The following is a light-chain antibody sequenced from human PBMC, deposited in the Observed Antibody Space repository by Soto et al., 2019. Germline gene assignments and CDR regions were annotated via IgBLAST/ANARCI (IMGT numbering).Light chain of an antibody. Sequence: EIVLTQSPGTLSLSPGERATLSCRASQSVSSSYLAWYQQKPGQAPRLLIYGASSRATGIPDRFSGSGSGTDFTLTISRLEPEDFEVYYCQQYCSSQWTFGQGTKVEIE. J-gene: IGKJ1*01. CDR3: QQYCSSQWT. CDR2: GAS. CDR1: QSVSSSY. V-gene: IGKV3-20*01.